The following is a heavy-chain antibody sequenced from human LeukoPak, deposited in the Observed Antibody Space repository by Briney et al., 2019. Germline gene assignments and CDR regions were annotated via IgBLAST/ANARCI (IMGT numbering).Heavy chain of an antibody. CDR3: ARGGDYGDLRYFDY. Sequence: ETLSLTCTVSGGSINNYYWSWIRPPPGKGLEWIGYIYYRGSTNYNPSLKSRVTFSVDTSKNQFSLKLNSVTAADTAVYYCARGGDYGDLRYFDYWGQGTLVTVSS. D-gene: IGHD4-17*01. CDR1: GGSINNYY. CDR2: IYYRGST. V-gene: IGHV4-59*01. J-gene: IGHJ4*02.